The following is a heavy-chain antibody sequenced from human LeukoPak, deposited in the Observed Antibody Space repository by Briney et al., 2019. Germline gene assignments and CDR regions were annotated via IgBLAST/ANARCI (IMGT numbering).Heavy chain of an antibody. V-gene: IGHV3-23*01. D-gene: IGHD3-9*01. CDR2: ISHGGGTT. J-gene: IGHJ4*02. CDR3: AGGTGFIIKD. CDR1: GFTFSDYA. Sequence: GGSLRLSCVVSGFTFSDYAMSWVRQAPGKGLEWASLISHGGGTTYYADSVKGRFTISRDNLKNTLFLQMNNLRVEDTAMYYCAGGTGFIIKDWGQGTLVTVSS.